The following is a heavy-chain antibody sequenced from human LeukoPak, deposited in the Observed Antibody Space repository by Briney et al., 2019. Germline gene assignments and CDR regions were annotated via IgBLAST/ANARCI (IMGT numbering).Heavy chain of an antibody. CDR1: GGSISSYY. V-gene: IGHV4-59*01. CDR3: ARGRGAVAALDY. Sequence: SETLSLTCTVSGGSISSYYWSWIRQPPGKGLEWIGYIYYSGSTNYNPSLKSRVTISVDTSKNQFSLKLSSVTAADTAVYCCARGRGAVAALDYWGQGTLVTVSS. J-gene: IGHJ4*02. D-gene: IGHD6-19*01. CDR2: IYYSGST.